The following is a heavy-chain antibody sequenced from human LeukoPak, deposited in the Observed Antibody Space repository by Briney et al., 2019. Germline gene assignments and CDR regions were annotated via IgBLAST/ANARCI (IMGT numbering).Heavy chain of an antibody. D-gene: IGHD2-21*01. Sequence: PSETLSLTCTVSGGSISSYYWSWIRQPPGKGPEWIGYIYYSGSTNYNPSLKSRVTISVDTSKNQFSLKLSSVTAADTAVYYCARSGGLGTIAAFNIWGQGTRVTVSS. J-gene: IGHJ3*02. V-gene: IGHV4-59*01. CDR2: IYYSGST. CDR1: GGSISSYY. CDR3: ARSGGLGTIAAFNI.